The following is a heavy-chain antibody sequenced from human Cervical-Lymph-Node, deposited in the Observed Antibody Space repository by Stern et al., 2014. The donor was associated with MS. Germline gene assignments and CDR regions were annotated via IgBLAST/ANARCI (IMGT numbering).Heavy chain of an antibody. Sequence: QLQLQESGSGQAKPSQTLSLTCAVSGGSISSGGSSWNWIRQPPGKGLEGIGFLDHSGRTYYNPSLKGRAFLSVDTSKNHFALNLRSVTAADTAVYYCARGGVIYTQDRNGFDVWGQGTRVTVAS. CDR2: LDHSGRT. D-gene: IGHD2-21*01. V-gene: IGHV4-30-2*01. J-gene: IGHJ3*01. CDR1: GGSISSGGSS. CDR3: ARGGVIYTQDRNGFDV.